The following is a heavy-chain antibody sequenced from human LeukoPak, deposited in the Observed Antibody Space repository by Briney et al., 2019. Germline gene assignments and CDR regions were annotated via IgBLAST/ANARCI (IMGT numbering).Heavy chain of an antibody. CDR1: GGSISSGDYY. Sequence: SETLSFTCTVSGGSISSGDYYWSWIRQPPGKGLEWIGYIYYSGSTYYNPSLKSRVTISVDTSKNQFSLKLSSVTAADTAVYYCSSYYDILTGYHDYWGQGTLVTVSS. V-gene: IGHV4-30-4*01. CDR3: SSYYDILTGYHDY. J-gene: IGHJ4*02. D-gene: IGHD3-9*01. CDR2: IYYSGST.